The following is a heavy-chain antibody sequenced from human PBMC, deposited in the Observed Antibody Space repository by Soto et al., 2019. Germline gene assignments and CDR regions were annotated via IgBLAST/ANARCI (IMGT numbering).Heavy chain of an antibody. CDR3: VRDPSRGNEWARYVDL. V-gene: IGHV1-3*01. CDR2: INAGNGNT. CDR1: GYTFTTYA. Sequence: ASVKVSCKASGYTFTTYAMHWVRQAPGQRLEWMGWINAGNGNTKYSQKFQGRVTITRDTSASTAYMELSSLRSEDTAVYYCVRDPSRGNEWARYVDLWGRGTLVTVSS. J-gene: IGHJ2*01. D-gene: IGHD1-1*01.